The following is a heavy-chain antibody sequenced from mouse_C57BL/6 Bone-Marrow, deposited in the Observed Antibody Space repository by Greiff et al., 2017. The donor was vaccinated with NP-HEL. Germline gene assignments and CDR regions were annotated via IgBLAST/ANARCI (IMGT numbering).Heavy chain of an antibody. CDR2: IHPNSGST. CDR3: ARSYGSSYDCDY. CDR1: GYTFTSYW. Sequence: QVQLQQPGAELVKPGASVKLSCKASGYTFTSYWMHWVKQRPGQGLEWIGMIHPNSGSTNYNEKFKSKATLTVDKSSSTAYMQLSSLTSEDSAVYYCARSYGSSYDCDYWGQGTTLTVSS. V-gene: IGHV1-64*01. J-gene: IGHJ2*01. D-gene: IGHD1-1*01.